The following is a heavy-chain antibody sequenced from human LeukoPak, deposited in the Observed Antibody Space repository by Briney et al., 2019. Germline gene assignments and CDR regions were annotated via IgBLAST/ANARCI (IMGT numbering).Heavy chain of an antibody. Sequence: GGSLRLSCAASGFTFSSYWMHWVRQAPGKGLVWVSRINSDGSSTSYADSVKGRFTISRDNSKNTLYLQMNSLRAEDTAVYYCARDMDHDAFDIWGQGTMVTVSS. CDR1: GFTFSSYW. D-gene: IGHD2-2*03. V-gene: IGHV3-74*01. CDR3: ARDMDHDAFDI. J-gene: IGHJ3*02. CDR2: INSDGSST.